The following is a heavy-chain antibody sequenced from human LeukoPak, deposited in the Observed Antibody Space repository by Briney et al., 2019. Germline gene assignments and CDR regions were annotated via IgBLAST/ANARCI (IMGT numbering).Heavy chain of an antibody. CDR3: AKARYCSSTSCPDNWFDP. Sequence: PGGSLRLSCAASGFTFYDYTMHWVRQAPGKGLEWVSLISWDGGSTYYADSVKGRFTISRDNNKNSLYLQMSSLRTEDTALYYCAKARYCSSTSCPDNWFDPWGQGTLVTVSS. J-gene: IGHJ5*02. D-gene: IGHD2-2*01. CDR1: GFTFYDYT. V-gene: IGHV3-43*01. CDR2: ISWDGGST.